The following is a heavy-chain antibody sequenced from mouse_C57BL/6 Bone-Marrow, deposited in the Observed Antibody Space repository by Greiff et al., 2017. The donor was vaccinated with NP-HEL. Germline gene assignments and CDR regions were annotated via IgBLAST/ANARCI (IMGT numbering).Heavy chain of an antibody. CDR2: INYDGSST. CDR1: GFTFSDYY. CDR3: ARDDYYGSYYAMDY. D-gene: IGHD1-2*01. J-gene: IGHJ4*01. Sequence: DVKLVESEGGLVQPGSSMKLSCTASGFTFSDYYMAWVRQVPEKGLEWVANINYDGSSTYYLDSLKSRFIISRDNAKNILYLQMSSLKSEDTATYYCARDDYYGSYYAMDYWGQGTSVTVSS. V-gene: IGHV5-16*01.